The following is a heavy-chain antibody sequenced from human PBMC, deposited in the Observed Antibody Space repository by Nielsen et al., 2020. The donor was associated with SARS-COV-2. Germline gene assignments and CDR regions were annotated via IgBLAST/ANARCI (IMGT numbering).Heavy chain of an antibody. CDR3: SGYSYGYLQDY. CDR2: IWYDGSNK. D-gene: IGHD5-18*01. V-gene: IGHV3-33*01. J-gene: IGHJ4*02. CDR1: GFTFTSYG. Sequence: GGSLRLSCVASGFTFTSYGMHWVSQAPGKGLEWVAVIWYDGSNKYYADSVKGRFTISRDNSKNTLYLQMNSLRAEDTAVYYCSGYSYGYLQDYWGQGTLVTVSS.